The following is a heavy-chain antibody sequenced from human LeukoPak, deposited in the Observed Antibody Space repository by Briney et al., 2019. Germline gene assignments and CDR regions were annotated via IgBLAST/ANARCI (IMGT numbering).Heavy chain of an antibody. D-gene: IGHD2-15*01. J-gene: IGHJ4*02. CDR3: ARDEVVAATFDY. Sequence: GGSVRLSCAASGFTFSSYSMNWVRQAPGKGLEWVSSISSSSSYIYYADSVKGRFTISRDNAKNSLYLQMNSLRAEDTAVYYCARDEVVAATFDYWGQGTLVPVSS. CDR1: GFTFSSYS. CDR2: ISSSSSYI. V-gene: IGHV3-21*01.